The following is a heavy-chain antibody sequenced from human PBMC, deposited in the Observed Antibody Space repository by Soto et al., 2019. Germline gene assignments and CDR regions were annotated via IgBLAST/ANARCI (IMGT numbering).Heavy chain of an antibody. Sequence: EVQLVESGGGLVKPGGSLRLSCAASGFTFSNAWMSWVRQAPGKGLEWVGRIKSKTDGGTTDYAAPVKGRFTISRDDSKNPLYLQMNSLKTEDTAVYYCTSSINYGSGSSYDGNAFDIWGQGTMVTVSS. CDR1: GFTFSNAW. J-gene: IGHJ3*02. D-gene: IGHD3-10*01. CDR3: TSSINYGSGSSYDGNAFDI. V-gene: IGHV3-15*01. CDR2: IKSKTDGGTT.